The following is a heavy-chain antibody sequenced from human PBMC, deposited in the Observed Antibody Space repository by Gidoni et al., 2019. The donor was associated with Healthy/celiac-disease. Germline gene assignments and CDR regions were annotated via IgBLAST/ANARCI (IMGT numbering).Heavy chain of an antibody. CDR1: GFTFSSYA. Sequence: EVQLLESGGGLVQPGGSLRRSWSASGFTFSSYALSWVRRGPGKGRGVDSAISGGGGNTYYADSVKGRFTISRDNSKNTLYLQMNSLRAEDTAVYYCAKGRLGELWIDYWGQGTLVTVSS. CDR2: ISGGGGNT. V-gene: IGHV3-23*01. CDR3: AKGRLGELWIDY. J-gene: IGHJ4*02. D-gene: IGHD3-16*01.